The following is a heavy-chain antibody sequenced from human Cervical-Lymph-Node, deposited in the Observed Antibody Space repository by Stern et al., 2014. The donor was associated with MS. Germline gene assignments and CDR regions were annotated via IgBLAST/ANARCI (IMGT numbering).Heavy chain of an antibody. CDR3: ARSRGYRYYYYYGMDV. V-gene: IGHV3-64*02. Sequence: VQLVQSGEGLVQPGGSLRLSCAASGFTFSSYAMHWVRQAPGKGLEYVSAISSHGGSTYYADSVKGRFTISRDNSKNTLYLQMGSLRAEDMAVYYCARSRGYRYYYYYGMDVWGQGTTVTVSS. J-gene: IGHJ6*02. CDR2: ISSHGGST. CDR1: GFTFSSYA. D-gene: IGHD5-18*01.